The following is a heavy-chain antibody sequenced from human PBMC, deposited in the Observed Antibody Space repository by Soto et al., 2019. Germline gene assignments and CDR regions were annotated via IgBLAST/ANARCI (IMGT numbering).Heavy chain of an antibody. CDR1: GGTFSSFA. Sequence: QVQLVQSGAEVKKPGSSVKASCRASGGTFSSFAFSWVRQVPGQGLEWMGGIIPSFDTANYAQKFQGRVTITADESTSTAYMELSSLTSEDTAVYFCARPHRGGVIIAFDYWGQGTLVTVSS. CDR2: IIPSFDTA. J-gene: IGHJ4*02. CDR3: ARPHRGGVIIAFDY. V-gene: IGHV1-69*12. D-gene: IGHD3-16*02.